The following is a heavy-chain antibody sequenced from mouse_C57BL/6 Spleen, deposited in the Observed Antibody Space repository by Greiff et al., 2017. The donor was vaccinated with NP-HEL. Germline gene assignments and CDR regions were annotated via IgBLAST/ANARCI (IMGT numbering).Heavy chain of an antibody. CDR3: ARKRDYDYPYWYFDV. CDR2: IYWDDDK. Sequence: QVTLKECGPGILQSSQTLSLTCSFSGFSLSTSGMGVSWIRQPSGKGLEWLAHIYWDDDKRYNPSLKSRLTISKDTSRNQVFLKITSVDTADTATYYCARKRDYDYPYWYFDVWGTGTTVTVSS. D-gene: IGHD2-4*01. CDR1: GFSLSTSGMG. J-gene: IGHJ1*03. V-gene: IGHV8-12*01.